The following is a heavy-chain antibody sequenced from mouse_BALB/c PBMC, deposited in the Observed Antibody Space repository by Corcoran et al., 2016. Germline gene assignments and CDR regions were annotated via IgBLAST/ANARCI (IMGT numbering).Heavy chain of an antibody. J-gene: IGHJ3*01. V-gene: IGHV1S132*01. Sequence: QVQLQQSGSELVKPGASVKLSCKTSGYTFTSYWIQWVKQRPGQGLGWIGEIFPGTGTTYYNEKFKGKATLTIDTSSSTAYMQLSSLTSEDSAVYFCARGYGNYGGCAYWGQGTLVTVSA. CDR2: IFPGTGTT. D-gene: IGHD2-10*02. CDR3: ARGYGNYGGCAY. CDR1: GYTFTSYW.